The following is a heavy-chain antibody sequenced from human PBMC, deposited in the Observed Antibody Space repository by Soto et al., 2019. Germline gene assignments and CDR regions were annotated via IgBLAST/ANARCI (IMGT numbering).Heavy chain of an antibody. CDR3: ARCGSYPGGSFGIDV. CDR2: IWYDGSNK. J-gene: IGHJ6*02. D-gene: IGHD1-26*01. V-gene: IGHV3-33*01. CDR1: GFTFSSYG. Sequence: QVQLVESGGGVVQPGRSLGLSCAASGFTFSSYGMHWVRQAPGKGLEWVAVIWYDGSNKYYADSVKGRFTISRDNCKKTLYEQMNILRAEARAVYYCARCGSYPGGSFGIDVWGQGTTVTVAS.